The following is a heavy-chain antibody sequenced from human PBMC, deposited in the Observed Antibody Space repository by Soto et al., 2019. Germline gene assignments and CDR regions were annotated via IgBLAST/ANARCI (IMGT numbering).Heavy chain of an antibody. CDR2: IIPILGIA. J-gene: IGHJ6*03. CDR3: ASYREYSGYVYYYYMDV. V-gene: IGHV1-69*02. CDR1: WGTLSSYT. D-gene: IGHD5-12*01. Sequence: SVKVSCKGFWGTLSSYTISLGGQGPGQGLEWMGRIIPILGIANYAQKFQGRVTITADKSTSTAYMELSSLRSEDTAVYYCASYREYSGYVYYYYMDVWGKGTTVTVSS.